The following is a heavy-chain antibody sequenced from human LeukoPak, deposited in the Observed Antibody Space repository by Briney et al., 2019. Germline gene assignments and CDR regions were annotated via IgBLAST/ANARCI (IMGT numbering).Heavy chain of an antibody. CDR3: ARGIAAAGTDDY. CDR1: GGSFSGYY. CDR2: INHSGST. J-gene: IGHJ4*02. Sequence: SETLSLTCAVYGGSFSGYYWSWIRQPPGKGLEWIGEINHSGSTNYNPSLKSRVTISVDTPKNQFSLKLSSVTAADTAVYYCARGIAAAGTDDYWGQGTLVTVSS. D-gene: IGHD6-13*01. V-gene: IGHV4-34*01.